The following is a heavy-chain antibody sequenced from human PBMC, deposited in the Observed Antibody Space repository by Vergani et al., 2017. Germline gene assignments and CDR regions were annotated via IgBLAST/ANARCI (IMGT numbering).Heavy chain of an antibody. D-gene: IGHD6-19*01. CDR2: IYHSGRT. V-gene: IGHV4-38-2*02. CDR1: GYSISSGYY. Sequence: QVQLQESGPGLVKPSETLSLTCTVSGYSISSGYYWGWIRQPPGKGLVWIGSIYHSGRTYYNPSLKSRVTISVDTSKNQFSRKLSSVTAADTAVYYCARDQRQWLVYWGQGTLVTVSS. J-gene: IGHJ4*02. CDR3: ARDQRQWLVY.